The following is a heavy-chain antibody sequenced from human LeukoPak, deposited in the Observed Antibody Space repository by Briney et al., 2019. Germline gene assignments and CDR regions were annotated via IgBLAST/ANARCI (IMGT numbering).Heavy chain of an antibody. Sequence: PSETLSLTCAVYGGSFSGYYWSWIRQPPGKGLEWIGEINHSGSTNYNPSLKSRVTISVDTSKNQFSLKLSSVTAADTAVYYCASLYYYDSSGTWDQGTLVTVSS. J-gene: IGHJ4*02. CDR1: GGSFSGYY. D-gene: IGHD3-22*01. CDR2: INHSGST. V-gene: IGHV4-34*01. CDR3: ASLYYYDSSGT.